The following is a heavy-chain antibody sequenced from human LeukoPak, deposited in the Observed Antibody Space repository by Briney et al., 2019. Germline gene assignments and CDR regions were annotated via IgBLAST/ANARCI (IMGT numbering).Heavy chain of an antibody. CDR3: ARGEDIVVVPAGTFDP. J-gene: IGHJ5*02. CDR1: GYTFTGYY. V-gene: IGHV1-2*04. Sequence: ASVKVSCKASGYTFTGYYMHWVRQAPGQGLEWMGWINPNSGGTNYAQKFQGWVTMTRDTSISTAYMELSRLRSDDTAVYYCARGEDIVVVPAGTFDPWGPGTLVTVSS. D-gene: IGHD2-2*01. CDR2: INPNSGGT.